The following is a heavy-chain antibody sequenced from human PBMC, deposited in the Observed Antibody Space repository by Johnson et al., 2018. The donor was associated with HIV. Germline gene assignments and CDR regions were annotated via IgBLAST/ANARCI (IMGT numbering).Heavy chain of an antibody. CDR2: IWYDGSNK. D-gene: IGHD4-17*01. Sequence: VQLVESGGGVVQPGRSLRLSCAASGFTFSSYGMHWVRQAPGKGLEWVAVIWYDGSNKYYADSVKGRFTISRDNSKNTLYLQMNSLRAEDTAVYYCASPYGADAFDIWGQGTMVTVSS. J-gene: IGHJ3*02. CDR3: ASPYGADAFDI. CDR1: GFTFSSYG. V-gene: IGHV3-33*01.